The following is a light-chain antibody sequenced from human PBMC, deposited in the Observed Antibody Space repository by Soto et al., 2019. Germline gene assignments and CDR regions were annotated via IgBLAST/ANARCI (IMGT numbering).Light chain of an antibody. CDR3: QQADTFPIT. CDR2: SAS. CDR1: QGISRS. Sequence: DIQMTQSPSSVAASVGGRVTITCQASQGISRSLAWYQQKTGKDPKLLIYSASSLQSGVPSRFSGSGFGTDFTLTISSLQTEDFATYYCQQADTFPITFGQGTRRENK. V-gene: IGKV1D-12*01. J-gene: IGKJ5*01.